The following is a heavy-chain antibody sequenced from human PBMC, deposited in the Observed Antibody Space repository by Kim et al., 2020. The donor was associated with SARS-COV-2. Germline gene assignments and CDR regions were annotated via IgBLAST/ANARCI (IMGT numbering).Heavy chain of an antibody. CDR2: IWGGGTDK. V-gene: IGHV3-33*08. Sequence: GGSLRLSCAASGFTFSKHGMHWVRQAPGKGLEWVAAIWGGGTDKYYSDSVKGRFTISRDNSKNTLYLQMDRLRAEDTAVYYCARDIHSSVYY. D-gene: IGHD2-21*01. CDR3: ARDIHSSVYY. J-gene: IGHJ6*01. CDR1: GFTFSKHG.